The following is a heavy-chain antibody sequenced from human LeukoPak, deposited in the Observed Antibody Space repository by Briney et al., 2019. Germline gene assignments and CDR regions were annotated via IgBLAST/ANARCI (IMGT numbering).Heavy chain of an antibody. D-gene: IGHD2-15*01. Sequence: GGSLRLSCAASGFTFSSYWMHWVRQPPGKGPVWVSRINSDGTTTSYADSVKGRFTVSRDNAKNTLYLQMNSLRAEDTVVYYCARVGSGGNCNWGQGTLVTVSS. CDR1: GFTFSSYW. CDR3: ARVGSGGNCN. CDR2: INSDGTTT. V-gene: IGHV3-74*01. J-gene: IGHJ4*02.